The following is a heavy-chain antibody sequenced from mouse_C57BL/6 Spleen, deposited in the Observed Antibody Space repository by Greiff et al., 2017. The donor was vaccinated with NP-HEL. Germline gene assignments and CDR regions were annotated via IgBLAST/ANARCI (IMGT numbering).Heavy chain of an antibody. CDR3: ARSRGTMVTTTGYAMDY. Sequence: QVQLQQSGAELARPGASVKMSCKASGYTFTSYTMHWVKQRPGQGLEWIGYINPSSGYTKYNQKFKDKATLTADKSSSTAYMQLSSLTSEDSAVYYCARSRGTMVTTTGYAMDYWGQGTSVTVSS. CDR2: INPSSGYT. CDR1: GYTFTSYT. D-gene: IGHD2-2*01. V-gene: IGHV1-4*01. J-gene: IGHJ4*01.